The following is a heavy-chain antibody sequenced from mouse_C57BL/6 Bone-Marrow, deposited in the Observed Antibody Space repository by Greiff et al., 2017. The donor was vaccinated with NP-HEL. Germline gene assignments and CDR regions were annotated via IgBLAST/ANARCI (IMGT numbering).Heavy chain of an antibody. J-gene: IGHJ3*01. Sequence: QVQLMESGAGLARPGASLKISCAASGYTFTSYTMHWGRQRPGQGLEWVGYISRSSGSTKYNPTFKDRVTFTADKSSSTAYMQLSSLTSEDTAVYYCARRGHWFAYWGQGTLVTVSA. CDR1: GYTFTSYT. CDR2: ISRSSGST. V-gene: IGHV1-4*01. CDR3: ARRGHWFAY.